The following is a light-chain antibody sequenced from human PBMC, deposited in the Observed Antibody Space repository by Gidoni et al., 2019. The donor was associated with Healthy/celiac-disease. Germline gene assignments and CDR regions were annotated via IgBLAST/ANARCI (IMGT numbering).Light chain of an antibody. J-gene: IGKJ2*01. CDR1: QRVSSY. CDR2: DAS. Sequence: EIVLTQSPATLSLSPGERATLSCRASQRVSSYLAWYQQKPGQAPRLLIYDASNRPTGIPDFTLTISRLEPEDFEVYYCQQRNNWRSTFGQGTKLEIK. V-gene: IGKV3-11*01. CDR3: QQRNNWRST.